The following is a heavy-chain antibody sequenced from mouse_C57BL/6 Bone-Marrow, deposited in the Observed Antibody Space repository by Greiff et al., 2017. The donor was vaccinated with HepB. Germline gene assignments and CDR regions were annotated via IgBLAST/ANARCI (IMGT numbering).Heavy chain of an antibody. CDR1: GFTFSSYT. J-gene: IGHJ2*01. CDR3: ASITTVVATDYFDY. D-gene: IGHD1-1*01. CDR2: ISGGGGNT. Sequence: EVKVVESGGGLVKPGGSLKLSCAASGFTFSSYTMSWVRQTPEKRLEWVATISGGGGNTYYPDSVKGRFTISRDNAKNTLYLQMSSLRSEDTALYYCASITTVVATDYFDYWGQGTTLTVSS. V-gene: IGHV5-9*01.